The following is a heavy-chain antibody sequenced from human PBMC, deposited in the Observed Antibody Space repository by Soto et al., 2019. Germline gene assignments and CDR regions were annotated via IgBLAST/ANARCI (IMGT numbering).Heavy chain of an antibody. V-gene: IGHV4-30-2*01. J-gene: IGHJ6*01. CDR3: EDRHYYYYGLDV. D-gene: IGHD3-10*01. CDR1: VFSISTPCYS. CDR2: VYHNGNA. Sequence: SSTXSLTCTVSVFSISTPCYSWSWIRQPPGKAPEWIGYVYHNGNAYPKPSLKSRVTISLDGAKNQFSLKMTAVNAADTGLYYCEDRHYYYYGLDVWGQGTTVTV.